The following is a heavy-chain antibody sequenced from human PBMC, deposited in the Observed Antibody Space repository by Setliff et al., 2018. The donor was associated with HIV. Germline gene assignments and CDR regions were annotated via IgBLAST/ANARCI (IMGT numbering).Heavy chain of an antibody. J-gene: IGHJ4*02. CDR1: RFTFDDYA. CDR3: ARDRSDDVGSFHH. CDR2: INTDGRTI. D-gene: IGHD6-19*01. V-gene: IGHV3-74*03. Sequence: GGSLRLSCAASRFTFDDYAMSWVRQAPGKGLVWVSRINTDGRTITYADSVKGRFTISRDNAKNTLYLHMNSLRAEDTAVYYCARDRSDDVGSFHHWGQGTLVTVSS.